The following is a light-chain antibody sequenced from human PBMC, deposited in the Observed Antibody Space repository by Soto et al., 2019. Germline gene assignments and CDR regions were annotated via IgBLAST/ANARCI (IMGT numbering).Light chain of an antibody. CDR3: SSYTTSNTRQIA. CDR2: DVS. J-gene: IGLJ1*01. CDR1: SSDVGGYNY. Sequence: QSVLTQPASVSGSTGQSMTISCTGNSSDVGGYNYVSWYQHHPGKAPKLMIFDVSNRPSGVSNRFSGSKSGNTASLTISGLQPEDKADYYCSSYTTSNTRQIAFGPGTKVTVL. V-gene: IGLV2-14*03.